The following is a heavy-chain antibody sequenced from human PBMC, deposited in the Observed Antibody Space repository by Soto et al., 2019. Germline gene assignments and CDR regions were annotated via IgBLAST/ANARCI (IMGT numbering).Heavy chain of an antibody. CDR3: ARDLHWPFDP. Sequence: EVQLVESGGGSVQPGGSLRLSCAASGFSFSSYTMNWVRQAPGKGLEWVSFISRSSSTITYADSVKGRFTITRDNVKNSLYMQMNSLRDEDTAVYYCARDLHWPFDPGGQGTLVTVSS. D-gene: IGHD1-1*01. J-gene: IGHJ5*02. CDR1: GFSFSSYT. CDR2: ISRSSSTI. V-gene: IGHV3-48*02.